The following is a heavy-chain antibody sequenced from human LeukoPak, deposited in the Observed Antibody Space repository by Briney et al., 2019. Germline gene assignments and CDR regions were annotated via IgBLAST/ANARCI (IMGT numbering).Heavy chain of an antibody. CDR2: IYYSGST. V-gene: IGHV4-59*11. CDR3: AREGPFYCSSTSCSAFDI. Sequence: PSETLSLTCTVSGGSISSHYWSWIRQPPGKGLEWIGYIYYSGSTNYNPSLKSRVTISVDTSKNQFSLKLSSVTAADTAVYYCAREGPFYCSSTSCSAFDIWGQGKMVTVSS. J-gene: IGHJ3*02. CDR1: GGSISSHY. D-gene: IGHD2-2*01.